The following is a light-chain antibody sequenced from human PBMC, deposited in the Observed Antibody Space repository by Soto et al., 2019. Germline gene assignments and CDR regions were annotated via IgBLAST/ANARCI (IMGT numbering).Light chain of an antibody. CDR3: QQLSTYPST. J-gene: IGKJ4*01. V-gene: IGKV1-5*01. CDR1: QSISYW. Sequence: DIQMTQAPSTLSASVGDRVTITCRASQSISYWLAWYQQKPGKAPTLLIYDASTLESGVPSRFSGSGSGTDFTLTISSLQAEDFATYYCQQLSTYPSTFGGGTKVDIK. CDR2: DAS.